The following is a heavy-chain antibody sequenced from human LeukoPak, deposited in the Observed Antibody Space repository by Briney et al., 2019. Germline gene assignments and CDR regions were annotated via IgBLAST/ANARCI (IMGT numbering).Heavy chain of an antibody. V-gene: IGHV1-8*01. J-gene: IGHJ4*02. CDR3: ARDFRLIAAAAFDY. CDR2: MSPNSGNT. CDR1: RYTFTSHD. D-gene: IGHD6-13*01. Sequence: ASVKVSCKASRYTFTSHDINWVRQATGQGFEWMGWMSPNSGNTGYAQRFQGRVAMTRNTSISTAYMELSSLRSEDTAVYYCARDFRLIAAAAFDYWGQGTLVTVSS.